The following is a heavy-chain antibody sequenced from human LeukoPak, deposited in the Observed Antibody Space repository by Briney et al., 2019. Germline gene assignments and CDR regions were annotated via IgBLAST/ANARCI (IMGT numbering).Heavy chain of an antibody. Sequence: PSETLSLSCAVHGASLSDYYWTWIRQSPEKGLECIGAIDHRGSANYNPSLESRVTISLDTSKNQFSLNLASVTAADTAVYYCARHYRTYSSSWFQHWGQGTLVTVSS. J-gene: IGHJ1*01. CDR3: ARHYRTYSSSWFQH. CDR1: GASLSDYY. D-gene: IGHD6-13*01. V-gene: IGHV4-34*01. CDR2: IDHRGSA.